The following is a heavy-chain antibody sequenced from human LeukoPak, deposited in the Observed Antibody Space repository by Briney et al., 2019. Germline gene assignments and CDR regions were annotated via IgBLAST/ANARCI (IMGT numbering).Heavy chain of an antibody. CDR1: GFTFDDYA. CDR3: AKERNDCSVGSCYYLDAFDI. V-gene: IGHV3-9*01. Sequence: PGGSLRLSCAASGFTFDDYAMHWVRQAPGKGLEWVSGISWNSGSIGYADSVKGRFTISRDNSKNTLYLQMNSLRAEDTAVYYCAKERNDCSVGSCYYLDAFDIWGQGTMVTVSS. D-gene: IGHD2-15*01. CDR2: ISWNSGSI. J-gene: IGHJ3*02.